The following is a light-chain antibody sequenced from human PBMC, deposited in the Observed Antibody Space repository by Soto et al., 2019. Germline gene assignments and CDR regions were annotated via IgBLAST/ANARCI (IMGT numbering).Light chain of an antibody. J-gene: IGKJ4*01. CDR1: QSISSY. V-gene: IGKV1-39*01. CDR3: QQSYSTPLT. Sequence: DIQMPQSPSSLSASVGDRVIITCRASQSISSYLNWYQQKPGKAPKLLIYAASNLQSGVSSRFSGSGSGTDFTLTISSLQPEDFATYYCQQSYSTPLTFGGGTKVEIK. CDR2: AAS.